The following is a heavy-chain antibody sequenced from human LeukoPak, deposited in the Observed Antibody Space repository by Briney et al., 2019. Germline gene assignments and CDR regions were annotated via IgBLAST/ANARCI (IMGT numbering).Heavy chain of an antibody. CDR1: GGSISSSTYY. V-gene: IGHV4-39*07. CDR2: VFYSGNT. CDR3: ARVRLQFRVFDY. D-gene: IGHD5-24*01. Sequence: SETLSLTCTVSGGSISSSTYYWDWIRQPPGRGLEWIGSVFYSGNTNYSPSLKSRVTISVDTSKNQFSLKLSSVTAADTAVYYCARVRLQFRVFDYWGQGTLVTVSS. J-gene: IGHJ4*02.